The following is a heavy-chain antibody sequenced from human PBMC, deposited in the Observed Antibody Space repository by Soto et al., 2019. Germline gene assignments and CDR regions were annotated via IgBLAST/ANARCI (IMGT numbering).Heavy chain of an antibody. J-gene: IGHJ3*02. CDR2: ISYDGSNK. CDR3: AKSGWLLRNDAFDI. D-gene: IGHD3-22*01. Sequence: GGSLRLSCAASGFTFSSYGMHWVRQAPGKGLEWVAVISYDGSNKYYADSVKGRFTISRDNSKNTLYLQMNSLRAEDTAVYYCAKSGWLLRNDAFDIWGQGTRVTVSS. V-gene: IGHV3-30*18. CDR1: GFTFSSYG.